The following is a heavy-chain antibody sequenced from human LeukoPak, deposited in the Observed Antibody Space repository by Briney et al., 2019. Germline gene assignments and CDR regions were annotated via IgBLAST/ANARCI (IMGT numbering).Heavy chain of an antibody. Sequence: SETLSLTCTVSRGSIGGYSWSWIRQSPGGGLEWIGYIYYRGDTAYNPSLRSRVTMSVDTSKNQFSLQLRSMTTADTAVYYCVRGPYGASISKWFDPWGQGTQVIVSP. V-gene: IGHV4-59*01. CDR1: RGSIGGYS. CDR2: IYYRGDT. J-gene: IGHJ5*02. CDR3: VRGPYGASISKWFDP. D-gene: IGHD4/OR15-4a*01.